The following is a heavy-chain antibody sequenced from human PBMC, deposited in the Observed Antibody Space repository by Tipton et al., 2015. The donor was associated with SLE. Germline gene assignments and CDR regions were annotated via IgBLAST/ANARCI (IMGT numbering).Heavy chain of an antibody. CDR1: GGSISSSNW. CDR2: IYHSGST. J-gene: IGHJ4*02. Sequence: TLSLTCAVSGGSISSSNWWSWVRQPPGKGLEWIGEIYHSGSTNYNPSLKSRVTISVDTSKNQFSLKLSSVTAADTAVYYCARDPGNYYYDSSGYPYYFDYWGQGTVVTVSS. CDR3: ARDPGNYYYDSSGYPYYFDY. D-gene: IGHD3-22*01. V-gene: IGHV4-4*02.